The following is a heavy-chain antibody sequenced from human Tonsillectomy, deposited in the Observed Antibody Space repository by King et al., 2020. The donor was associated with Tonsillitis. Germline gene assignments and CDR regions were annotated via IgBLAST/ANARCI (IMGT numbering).Heavy chain of an antibody. CDR1: GFTFSSYE. CDR3: AGGSYFKIDY. V-gene: IGHV3-48*03. D-gene: IGHD1-26*01. J-gene: IGHJ4*02. Sequence: VQLVESGGGLVQPGGSLRLSCAASGFTFSSYEMNWVRQAPGKGLEWGSDISGSGNTIYYADSGKGRFTISRDNAKNSLYLQMNSLRVEDTALYYCAGGSYFKIDYWGQGTLVTVSS. CDR2: ISGSGNTI.